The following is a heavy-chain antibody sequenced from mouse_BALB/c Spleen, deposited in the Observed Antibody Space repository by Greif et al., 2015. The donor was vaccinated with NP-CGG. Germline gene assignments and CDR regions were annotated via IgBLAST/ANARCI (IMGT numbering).Heavy chain of an antibody. V-gene: IGHV1-15*01. CDR2: IDPETGGT. D-gene: IGHD4-1*01. Sequence: VQGVESGAELVRPGASVTLSCKASGYTFTDYEMHWVKQTPVHGLEWIGAIDPETGGTAYNQKFKGKATLTADKSSSTAYMELRSLTSEDSAVYYCTNWDFDYWGQGTTLTVSS. CDR3: TNWDFDY. CDR1: GYTFTDYE. J-gene: IGHJ2*01.